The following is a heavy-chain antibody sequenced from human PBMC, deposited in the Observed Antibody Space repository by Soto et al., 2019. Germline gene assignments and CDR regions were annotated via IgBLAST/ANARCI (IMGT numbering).Heavy chain of an antibody. Sequence: GESLKISCQGSGYSVTNYWIGWVRQMPVRGLEWMGIIYPGDSDTRYSPSFQGQVTVSADKSTSTAYLHWSSLKASDTAMYYFSRNSLYDSGPYYCAQGTLVTVSA. J-gene: IGHJ4*02. V-gene: IGHV5-51*01. CDR1: GYSVTNYW. CDR2: IYPGDSDT. D-gene: IGHD3-22*01. CDR3: SRNSLYDSGPYY.